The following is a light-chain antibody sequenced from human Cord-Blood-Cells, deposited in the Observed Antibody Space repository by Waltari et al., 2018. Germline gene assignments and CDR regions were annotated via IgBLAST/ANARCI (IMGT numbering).Light chain of an antibody. CDR3: QQYGSSPPLT. V-gene: IGKV3-20*01. Sequence: EIVLTQSPGTLSLSPGERATLSCRAIQSVSSSYLAWYQQKPGQAPRLLIYGASSRATGIPNRFSGSGSGTDFTLTISRLETEDFAVYYCQQYGSSPPLTFGGGTKVEIK. CDR1: QSVSSSY. J-gene: IGKJ4*01. CDR2: GAS.